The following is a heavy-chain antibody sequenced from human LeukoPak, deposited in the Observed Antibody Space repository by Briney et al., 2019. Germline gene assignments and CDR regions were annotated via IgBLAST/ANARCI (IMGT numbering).Heavy chain of an antibody. J-gene: IGHJ4*02. CDR2: IYWNDEK. CDR3: AHRRIELYDSRGGFYFDY. D-gene: IGHD3-22*01. V-gene: IGHV2-5*01. Sequence: SGPTLVNPTQTLTLTCTLSGLSLSTGGVGVGWIRQPPGKALEWLALIYWNDEKRYSTSLKSRLTITKDTSKNQVVLTMTNMDPVDTATYYCAHRRIELYDSRGGFYFDYWGQGTLVTVSS. CDR1: GLSLSTGGVG.